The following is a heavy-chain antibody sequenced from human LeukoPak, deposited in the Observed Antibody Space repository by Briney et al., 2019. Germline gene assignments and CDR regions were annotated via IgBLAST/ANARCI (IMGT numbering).Heavy chain of an antibody. CDR2: IRSKTDGGTT. V-gene: IGHV3-15*01. Sequence: GGSLRLSCAASGFTFSNAWMNWVRQAPGKGLEWVGLIRSKTDGGTTDYAAPVKGRFTISRDDSENTLYLQMNSLKTEDTAVYHCRSGSGQGAFDYWGQGTLVTVSS. D-gene: IGHD2-15*01. CDR1: GFTFSNAW. CDR3: RSGSGQGAFDY. J-gene: IGHJ4*02.